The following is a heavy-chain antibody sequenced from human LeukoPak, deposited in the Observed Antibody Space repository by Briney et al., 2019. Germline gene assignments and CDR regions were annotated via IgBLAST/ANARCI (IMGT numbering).Heavy chain of an antibody. V-gene: IGHV1-18*01. CDR3: ARGKCELPDGMDA. J-gene: IGHJ6*02. D-gene: IGHD1-26*01. Sequence: ASVKVPFKASGYTFTSYGISWVRQAPGQGLEWMGWISAYNGNTNYAQKLQGRVTMTTDTSTSTAYMELRSLRSDDAAVYYCARGKCELPDGMDAWGQGTTVTVSS. CDR1: GYTFTSYG. CDR2: ISAYNGNT.